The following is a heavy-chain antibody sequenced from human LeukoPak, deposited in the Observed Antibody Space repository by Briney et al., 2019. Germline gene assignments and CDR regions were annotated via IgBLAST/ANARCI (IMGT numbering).Heavy chain of an antibody. CDR1: GGSVSSGSYY. D-gene: IGHD5-18*01. CDR3: ARWRGYSYGSDFDF. J-gene: IGHJ4*02. V-gene: IGHV4-61*01. CDR2: MSYSGST. Sequence: RASETLSLTCTVSGGSVSSGSYYWSWIRQPPGKGLEWIGYMSYSGSTNYNPSLKSQVTISVDTSKNQFSLKLSSVTAADTAVYYCARWRGYSYGSDFDFWGQGTLVTVSS.